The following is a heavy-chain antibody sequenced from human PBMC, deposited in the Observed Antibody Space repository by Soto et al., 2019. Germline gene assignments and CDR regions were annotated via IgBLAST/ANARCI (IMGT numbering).Heavy chain of an antibody. CDR1: GGSISDYY. J-gene: IGHJ4*02. CDR3: ASGRWPQLPGY. Sequence: QMQLQESGPGLVKPSETLSLTCTVSGGSISDYYCNWIRQSPGKGLEWIGYIYYTGSTNYNPSLKSRVTISIDTSKNQFSLKLSSVTAADTAVYYCASGRWPQLPGYWGQGTLVTVSS. V-gene: IGHV4-59*01. CDR2: IYYTGST. D-gene: IGHD5-12*01.